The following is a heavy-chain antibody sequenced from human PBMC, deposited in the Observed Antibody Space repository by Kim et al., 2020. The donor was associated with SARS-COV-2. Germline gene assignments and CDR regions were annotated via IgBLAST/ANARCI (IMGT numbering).Heavy chain of an antibody. D-gene: IGHD3-10*01. J-gene: IGHJ4*02. V-gene: IGHV3-9*01. CDR2: ISWNSGSI. Sequence: GGSLRLSCAASGFTFGDYAMHWVRQAPGKGLEWVSGISWNSGSIGYADSVKGRFTISRDNAKNSLYLQMNSLRAEDTALYYCAKDRGITMVRGYDYWGQGTLVTVSS. CDR3: AKDRGITMVRGYDY. CDR1: GFTFGDYA.